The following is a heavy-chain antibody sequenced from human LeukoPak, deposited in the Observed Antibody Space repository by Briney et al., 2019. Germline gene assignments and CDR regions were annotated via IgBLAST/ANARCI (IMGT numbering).Heavy chain of an antibody. J-gene: IGHJ4*02. CDR2: IYTSGST. CDR1: GGSISSYD. V-gene: IGHV4-4*07. Sequence: SETLSLTCTVSGGSISSYDWSWIRQPAGEGLEWIGRIYTSGSTNCNPSLKSRVTMSADTSKNQLFLKLSSVTAADTAVYYCARDPYGVEGKNYFDYWGQGTLVTVSS. D-gene: IGHD4-17*01. CDR3: ARDPYGVEGKNYFDY.